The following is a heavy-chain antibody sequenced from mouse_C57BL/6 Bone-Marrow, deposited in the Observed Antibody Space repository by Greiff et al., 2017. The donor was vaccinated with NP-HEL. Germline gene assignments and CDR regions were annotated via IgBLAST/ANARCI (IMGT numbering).Heavy chain of an antibody. J-gene: IGHJ1*03. Sequence: EVHLVESGPGLAQPSQTLSLTCSVTGYSITSDYWNWIRKFPGNKLEYMGYISYSGSTYYNPSLKSRISITRDTSKNQYYLQLNSVTTEDTATYDCARCDGYYWYFDVWGTGTTVTVSS. CDR3: ARCDGYYWYFDV. D-gene: IGHD2-3*01. V-gene: IGHV3-8*01. CDR2: ISYSGST. CDR1: GYSITSDY.